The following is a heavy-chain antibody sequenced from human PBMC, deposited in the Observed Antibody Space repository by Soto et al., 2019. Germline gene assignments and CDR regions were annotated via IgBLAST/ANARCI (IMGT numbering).Heavy chain of an antibody. CDR2: IYYSGST. J-gene: IGHJ6*02. D-gene: IGHD2-2*01. CDR3: RGYCSSTSCYGPYYYYGMDV. CDR1: GGSISSGDYY. V-gene: IGHV4-30-4*01. Sequence: RSLTCTVSGGSISSGDYYWSWIRQPPGRGLEWIGYIYYSGSTYYNPSLKSRVTISVDTSKNQFSLKLSSVTAADTAVYYCRGYCSSTSCYGPYYYYGMDVWGQGTTVTVSS.